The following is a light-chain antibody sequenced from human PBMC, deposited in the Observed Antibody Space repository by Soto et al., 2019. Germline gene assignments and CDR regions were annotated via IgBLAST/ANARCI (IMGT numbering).Light chain of an antibody. J-gene: IGLJ2*01. Sequence: QSVLTQPPSASGTPGQRVTISCSGSSSNIGSNYVFWYQQLPGTAPKPLIYRNNQRPSGDPDRFSGSKSGTSASLAISGLRSEDEADYYCAAWDDSLSGPVFGGGTKLTVL. V-gene: IGLV1-47*01. CDR1: SSNIGSNY. CDR2: RNN. CDR3: AAWDDSLSGPV.